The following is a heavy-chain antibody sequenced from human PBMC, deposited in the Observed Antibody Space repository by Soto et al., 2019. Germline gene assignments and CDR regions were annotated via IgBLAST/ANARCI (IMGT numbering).Heavy chain of an antibody. V-gene: IGHV3-7*03. Sequence: EVQLVESGGGLAQPGGSLRLSCAASGFTFSNFWMSWALQAPGKGLEWVANIKGDGSVTQYVASVEGRFTISRDNAKYSLYLQMNSLRVEDTALYYCVIPTRSVRGMGVWGQGTTVTVSS. J-gene: IGHJ6*02. D-gene: IGHD6-6*01. CDR2: IKGDGSVT. CDR1: GFTFSNFW. CDR3: VIPTRSVRGMGV.